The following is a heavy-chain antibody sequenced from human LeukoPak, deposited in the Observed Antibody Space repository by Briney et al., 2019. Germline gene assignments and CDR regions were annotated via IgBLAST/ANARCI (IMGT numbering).Heavy chain of an antibody. CDR2: ISAYSGNR. J-gene: IGHJ4*02. CDR3: ARNSDYETAFDY. V-gene: IGHV1-18*01. CDR1: GYTFSSFG. D-gene: IGHD5-12*01. Sequence: ASVKVSCEASGYTFSSFGISWVRQAPGQGLEWMGWISAYSGNRNYAQRLQGRVTMTTDTSTNTAYMELRSLRSDDTAVYYCARNSDYETAFDYWGQGTLVTVSS.